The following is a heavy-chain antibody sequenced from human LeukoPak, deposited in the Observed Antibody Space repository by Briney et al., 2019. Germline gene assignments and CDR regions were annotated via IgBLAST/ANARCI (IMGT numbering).Heavy chain of an antibody. J-gene: IGHJ4*02. CDR3: TRDQTPYY. V-gene: IGHV3-49*04. Sequence: GGSLRLSCAASGFTFSSYGMHWVGQAPGKGLEWVGFIASETYGGTAEYAASVKGRFTISRDDSKSIAYLQMNSLKTEDTAVYYCTRDQTPYYWGQGTLVTVSS. CDR1: GFTFSSYG. CDR2: IASETYGGTA.